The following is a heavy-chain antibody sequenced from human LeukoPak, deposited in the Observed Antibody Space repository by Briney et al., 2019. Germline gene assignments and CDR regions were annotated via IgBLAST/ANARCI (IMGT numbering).Heavy chain of an antibody. CDR1: GFTFSNFG. CDR3: AKGGKWDVTPFDY. CDR2: ICDSCNTN. V-gene: IGHV3-23*01. J-gene: IGHJ4*02. Sequence: GGSLRLSCAASGFTFSNFGMNWVRQAPGKGLEWISYICDSCNTNYYADSVKGRFTISRDNSKNTLYLQVNSLRAEDTAVYYCAKGGKWDVTPFDYWGQGTLVTVSS. D-gene: IGHD1-26*01.